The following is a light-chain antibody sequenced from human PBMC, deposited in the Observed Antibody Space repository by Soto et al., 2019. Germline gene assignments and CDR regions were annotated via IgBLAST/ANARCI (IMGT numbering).Light chain of an antibody. CDR3: QQYNNWPLT. J-gene: IGKJ4*01. Sequence: ETVMSQSPATPSVSPGERATPSCRASQSISSNLAWFQQKPGQAPRLLIYDASTMATGFPARFSGSGSGTEFTLTISSLQSEDFAVYYCQQYNNWPLTFGGGTKVDIK. CDR1: QSISSN. V-gene: IGKV3-15*01. CDR2: DAS.